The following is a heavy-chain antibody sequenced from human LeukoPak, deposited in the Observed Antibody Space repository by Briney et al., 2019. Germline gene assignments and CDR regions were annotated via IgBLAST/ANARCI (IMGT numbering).Heavy chain of an antibody. V-gene: IGHV3-30*18. CDR2: ISYDGSNK. D-gene: IGHD5-18*01. CDR3: AKAQVTGYYFDC. Sequence: GGSLRLSCAASGFTFSSYGMHWVRQAPGKGLEWVAVISYDGSNKYYADSVKGRFTISRDNSKNTLYLQMNSLRAEDTAVYYCAKAQVTGYYFDCWGQGTLVTVSS. CDR1: GFTFSSYG. J-gene: IGHJ4*02.